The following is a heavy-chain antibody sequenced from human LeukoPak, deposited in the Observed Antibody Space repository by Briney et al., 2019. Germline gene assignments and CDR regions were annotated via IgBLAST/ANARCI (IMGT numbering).Heavy chain of an antibody. J-gene: IGHJ4*02. Sequence: GGSLRLSCAASGFTFSSYGMHWVRQAPGKGLEWVAVISYDGSNKYYADSVKGRFSISRDNSKNTLSLQMNSLRAEDTAVYCCEKDLAYWGQGTLVTVSS. CDR1: GFTFSSYG. V-gene: IGHV3-30*18. D-gene: IGHD5-12*01. CDR2: ISYDGSNK. CDR3: EKDLAY.